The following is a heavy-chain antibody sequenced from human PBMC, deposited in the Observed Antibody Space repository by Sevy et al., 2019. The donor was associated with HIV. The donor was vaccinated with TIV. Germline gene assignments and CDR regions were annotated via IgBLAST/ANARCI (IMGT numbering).Heavy chain of an antibody. D-gene: IGHD6-13*01. V-gene: IGHV4-34*01. CDR2: INHSGST. CDR3: ARGYSSSWTDYYYYYGMDV. Sequence: SETLSLTCAVYGGSFSGYYWSWIRQPPGKGLEWIGEINHSGSTNYNPSLKSRVTISVDTSKNQFSLKLSSVTAADTAVYYCARGYSSSWTDYYYYYGMDVWAKGPRSPSP. J-gene: IGHJ6*02. CDR1: GGSFSGYY.